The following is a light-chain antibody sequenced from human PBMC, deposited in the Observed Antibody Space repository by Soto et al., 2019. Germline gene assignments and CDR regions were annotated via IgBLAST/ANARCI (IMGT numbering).Light chain of an antibody. Sequence: QSVLTQPPSVSGAPGQRVTISCTGSSSNIGAGYDVHWYHQLPGTAPKLLIYGNSNRPSGVPDRFSGSKSGTSASLAITGLQAEDEADYYCQAYDSSLSGSTVFGTGTKLTVL. V-gene: IGLV1-40*01. CDR1: SSNIGAGYD. CDR3: QAYDSSLSGSTV. J-gene: IGLJ1*01. CDR2: GNS.